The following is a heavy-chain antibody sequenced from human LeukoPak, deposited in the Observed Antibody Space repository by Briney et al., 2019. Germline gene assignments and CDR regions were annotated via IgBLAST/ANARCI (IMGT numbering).Heavy chain of an antibody. D-gene: IGHD1-14*01. Sequence: GGSLRLSCSASGFTVSSNYMNWVRQAPGKGLEWVANIKRDGSARNYVDSVKGRFTISRDNAKNSLYLQMNTLRVEDTAVYYCARGDWEPSDYWGQGTLVTVSS. CDR1: GFTVSSNY. CDR2: IKRDGSAR. V-gene: IGHV3-7*04. J-gene: IGHJ4*02. CDR3: ARGDWEPSDY.